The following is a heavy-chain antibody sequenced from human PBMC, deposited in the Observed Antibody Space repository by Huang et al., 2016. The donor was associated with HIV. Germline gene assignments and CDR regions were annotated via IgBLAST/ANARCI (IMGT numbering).Heavy chain of an antibody. J-gene: IGHJ4*02. V-gene: IGHV3-74*01. CDR2: MNREGSST. CDR3: ARDPRIQSWLNFFDY. Sequence: EVQLVESGGGLVQPGGSLRLSCAASGFSISSYWMHWVRQAPGKGRVWFSRMNREGSSTSYADSGKGRFTISRDNAKNTLYLQMNSLRAEDTAVYYCARDPRIQSWLNFFDYWGQGTLVSVSS. CDR1: GFSISSYW. D-gene: IGHD3-22*01.